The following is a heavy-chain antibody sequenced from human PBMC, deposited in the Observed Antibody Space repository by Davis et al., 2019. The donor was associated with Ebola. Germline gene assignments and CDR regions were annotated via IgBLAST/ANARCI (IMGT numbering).Heavy chain of an antibody. V-gene: IGHV1-18*04. CDR2: ISPHNGNT. J-gene: IGHJ4*02. D-gene: IGHD2-8*01. CDR1: GYTFTNYY. CDR3: ARDSFCTYGVCNDRDFDY. Sequence: AASMKVSCKASGYTFTNYYMHWVRQAPGQGLQWMGWISPHNGNTKYAEKFQGRVTMTTDTSTSTAYMELRSLGSDDTAIYYCARDSFCTYGVCNDRDFDYWGQGTLVTVSS.